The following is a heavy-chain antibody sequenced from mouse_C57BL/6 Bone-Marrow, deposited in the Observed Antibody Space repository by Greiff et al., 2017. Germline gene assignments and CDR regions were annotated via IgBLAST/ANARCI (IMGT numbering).Heavy chain of an antibody. J-gene: IGHJ3*01. CDR2: ILPGSGST. Sequence: VQGVESGAELMKPGASVKLSCTATGYTFPGYWIEWVKQRPGHGLEWIGEILPGSGSTNYNEKCKGKATFTAATASNTAYMQLSSLTTEDSAIYYCASVAYWGQGTLVTVSA. CDR3: ASVAY. V-gene: IGHV1-9*01. CDR1: GYTFPGYW.